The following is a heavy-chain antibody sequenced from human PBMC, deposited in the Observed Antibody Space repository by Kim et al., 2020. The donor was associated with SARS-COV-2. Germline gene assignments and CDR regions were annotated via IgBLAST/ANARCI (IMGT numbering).Heavy chain of an antibody. D-gene: IGHD3-10*01. J-gene: IGHJ6*02. V-gene: IGHV5-10-1*01. CDR3: ARLPRAITMVRGFQGGMDV. Sequence: GESLKISCKGSGYIFTNYWINWVRQMPGKGLEWMGRIDPFDSYTNYGPSFRGHVTLSADKSISTAYLQWSSLKASDTAMYYCARLPRAITMVRGFQGGMDVWGQGTTVTVSS. CDR2: IDPFDSYT. CDR1: GYIFTNYW.